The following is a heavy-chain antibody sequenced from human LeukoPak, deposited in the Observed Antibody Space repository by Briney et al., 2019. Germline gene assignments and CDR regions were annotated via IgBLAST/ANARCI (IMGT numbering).Heavy chain of an antibody. CDR3: APRWTSATRSYGMDV. J-gene: IGHJ6*02. D-gene: IGHD3-3*01. V-gene: IGHV3-23*01. Sequence: PGGSLRLSCTASGFTFSSYAMSWVRQAPGKGLEWVSAISDSAGIAYYADSVKGRFTISRDNSKSTLYLQMNSLRAEDTAVYYCAPRWTSATRSYGMDVWGQGTTVTVSS. CDR2: ISDSAGIA. CDR1: GFTFSSYA.